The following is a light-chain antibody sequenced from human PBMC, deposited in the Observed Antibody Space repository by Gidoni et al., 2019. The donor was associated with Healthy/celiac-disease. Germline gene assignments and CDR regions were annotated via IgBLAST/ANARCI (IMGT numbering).Light chain of an antibody. CDR1: QSVSSY. Sequence: EIVFTQYPATLSFSPGERATLSCRASQSVSSYLAWYQQKPGQAPRLLIYDASNRATGIPARFSGSGSGTDFTLTISSLEPEDFAVYYCQQRSNWESTFGQGTKLEIK. V-gene: IGKV3-11*01. J-gene: IGKJ2*01. CDR3: QQRSNWEST. CDR2: DAS.